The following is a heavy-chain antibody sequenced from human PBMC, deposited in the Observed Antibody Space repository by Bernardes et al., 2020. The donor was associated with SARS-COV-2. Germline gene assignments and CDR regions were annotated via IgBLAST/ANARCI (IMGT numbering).Heavy chain of an antibody. CDR2: ISPGDSAT. CDR3: ARPEVYSGYEN. V-gene: IGHV5-51*01. D-gene: IGHD5-12*01. Sequence: GASLHTPPHGPRYRLTRHWIACVRPIPATALEWMRTISPGDSATSYRPSFEGQVTISADKSINTAYLQWSSLKASDTAIYYCARPEVYSGYENWGQGTLVTVSS. CDR1: RYRLTRHW. J-gene: IGHJ4*02.